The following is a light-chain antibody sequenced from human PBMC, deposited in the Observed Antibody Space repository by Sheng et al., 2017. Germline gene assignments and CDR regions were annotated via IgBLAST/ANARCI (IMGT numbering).Light chain of an antibody. CDR2: KDI. CDR3: QSADISGSLYV. CDR1: ALPKQY. Sequence: SYALTQPPSVSVSPGQTAKITCSGDALPKQYAYWYQQKPGRTPVLMIYKDIERPSGIPERFSGSSSGTTVTLTISGVQAEDEADYYCQSADISGSLYVFGTGTTLTVL. V-gene: IGLV3-25*03. J-gene: IGLJ1*01.